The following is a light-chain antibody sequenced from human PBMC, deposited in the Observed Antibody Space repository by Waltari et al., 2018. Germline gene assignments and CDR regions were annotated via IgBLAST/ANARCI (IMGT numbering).Light chain of an antibody. CDR3: QQRHNWPLT. Sequence: EIVLTQSPATLSLSPGERATLSCRASQSVRSYLAWYQQKPGQAPSLLIYDTSKGASGIPARFSGSGSGTDFSLSISSLEPEDFAVYYCQQRHNWPLTFGGGTKVEIK. CDR1: QSVRSY. V-gene: IGKV3-11*01. J-gene: IGKJ4*01. CDR2: DTS.